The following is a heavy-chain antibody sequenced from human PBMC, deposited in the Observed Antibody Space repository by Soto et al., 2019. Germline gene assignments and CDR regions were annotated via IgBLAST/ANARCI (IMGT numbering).Heavy chain of an antibody. CDR3: TSSYDSVTGVRYDMDV. Sequence: GGSLRLSXAASGFTFSNAWMRWVRQAPGKGLEWVGRIKSKTDGGTTEYAAPVKGSITISSADSTHKLHMKMQSVETAEIDYYNCTSSYDSVTGVRYDMDVWGQGTTVTVSS. J-gene: IGHJ6*02. CDR2: IKSKTDGGTT. CDR1: GFTFSNAW. D-gene: IGHD3-9*01. V-gene: IGHV3-15*01.